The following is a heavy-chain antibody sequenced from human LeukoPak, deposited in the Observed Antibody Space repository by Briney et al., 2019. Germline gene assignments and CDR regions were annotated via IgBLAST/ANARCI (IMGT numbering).Heavy chain of an antibody. D-gene: IGHD3-22*01. CDR2: IIPIFGTA. Sequence: GSSVKVSCKASGGTFSSYAISWVRQAPGQGLEWMGGIIPIFGTANYAQKFQERVTITRDMSTSTAYMELSSLRSEDTAVYYCAADPNYYDSSPWGQGTLVTVSS. V-gene: IGHV1-69*05. CDR3: AADPNYYDSSP. J-gene: IGHJ5*02. CDR1: GGTFSSYA.